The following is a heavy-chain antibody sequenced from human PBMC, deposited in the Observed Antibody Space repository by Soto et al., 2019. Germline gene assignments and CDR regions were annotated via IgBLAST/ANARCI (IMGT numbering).Heavy chain of an antibody. CDR2: MNPNRGNT. J-gene: IGHJ6*02. V-gene: IGHV1-8*01. Sequence: QVQLVQSGAEVKKPGASVKVSCKASGYTFTSYDINWVRQATGQGLEWMGWMNPNRGNTGYAQKFQGRVTMTRNTSISTAYMELSSLRSEDTAVYYCARVAFYCSGGSCYFHYYYGMDVWGQGTTVTVSS. D-gene: IGHD2-15*01. CDR3: ARVAFYCSGGSCYFHYYYGMDV. CDR1: GYTFTSYD.